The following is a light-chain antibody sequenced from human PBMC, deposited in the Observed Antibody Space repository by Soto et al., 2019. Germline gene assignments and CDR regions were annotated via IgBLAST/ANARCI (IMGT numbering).Light chain of an antibody. CDR3: QHYTSYYPA. V-gene: IGKV1-5*01. Sequence: DIQMTQSPSSLSAFVGDRVTLTCRASQSVSNWLAWYQRKPGKAPKLLISEASILESGVPSRFSGSGSGTEFTLTITSLQPEDSASYYCQHYTSYYPAFGQGTKVEI. J-gene: IGKJ1*01. CDR2: EAS. CDR1: QSVSNW.